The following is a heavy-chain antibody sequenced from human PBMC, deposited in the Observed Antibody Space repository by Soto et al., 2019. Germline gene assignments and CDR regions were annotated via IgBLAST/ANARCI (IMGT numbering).Heavy chain of an antibody. D-gene: IGHD3-22*01. CDR2: IYYSGST. J-gene: IGHJ5*02. CDR3: ARGNQYYYDSSGYPTKGDWFDP. Sequence: SETLSLTCTVSGGSISSGGYYWSWIRQHPGKGLEWIGYIYYSGSTYYNPSLKSRVTISVDTSKNQFSLKLSSVTAADTAVYYCARGNQYYYDSSGYPTKGDWFDPWGQGTLVTVSS. V-gene: IGHV4-31*03. CDR1: GGSISSGGYY.